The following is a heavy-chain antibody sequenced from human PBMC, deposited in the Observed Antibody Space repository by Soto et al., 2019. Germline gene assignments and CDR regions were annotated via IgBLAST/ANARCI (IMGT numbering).Heavy chain of an antibody. CDR3: ARGIWFGELSGYYYAMDV. V-gene: IGHV4-39*01. J-gene: IGHJ6*02. CDR1: GGSISSSTYY. CDR2: IYYSGST. D-gene: IGHD3-10*01. Sequence: PSETPSLTCTVSGGSISSSTYYWGWLRQPPGKGLEWIGSIYYSGSTYYNPSLKSRVTISVDTSKNQFSLKLSSVTAADTAVYYCARGIWFGELSGYYYAMDVWGQGTTVTVSS.